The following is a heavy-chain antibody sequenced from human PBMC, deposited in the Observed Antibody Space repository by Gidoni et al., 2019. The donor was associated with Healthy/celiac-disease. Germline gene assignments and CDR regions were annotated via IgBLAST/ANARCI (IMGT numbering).Heavy chain of an antibody. CDR2: IYYSGST. Sequence: QVQLQESGPGLVKPSETLSLTCTVSVGSFSSGRYYWSWLRQPPGKGLEWIGYIYYSGSTNYNPSLKSRVTISVDTSKNQFSLKLSSVTAADTAVYYCARGLWPTPQIAVAGTFDYWGQGTLVTVSS. CDR1: VGSFSSGRYY. V-gene: IGHV4-61*01. J-gene: IGHJ4*02. D-gene: IGHD6-19*01. CDR3: ARGLWPTPQIAVAGTFDY.